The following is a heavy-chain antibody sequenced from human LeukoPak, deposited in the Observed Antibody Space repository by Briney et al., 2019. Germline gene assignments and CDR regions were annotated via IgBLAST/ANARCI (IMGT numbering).Heavy chain of an antibody. V-gene: IGHV3-21*01. D-gene: IGHD6-19*01. CDR2: ISNNSRYI. CDR1: GFTFSSYS. CDR3: ARVTDPYVAVTGRGAMGYFDY. J-gene: IGHJ4*02. Sequence: GGSLRLSCAASGFTFSSYSMNWVRQAPGKGLEWVSSISNNSRYIYYADSVKGRFTISRDNAKNSLYLQMNTLRAEDTAMYYCARVTDPYVAVTGRGAMGYFDYWGQGTQVTVSS.